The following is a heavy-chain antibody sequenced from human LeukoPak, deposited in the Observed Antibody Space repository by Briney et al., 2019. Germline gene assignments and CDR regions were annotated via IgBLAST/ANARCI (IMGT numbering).Heavy chain of an antibody. V-gene: IGHV3-48*03. D-gene: IGHD3-10*02. CDR2: ISSSGSTI. J-gene: IGHJ6*04. CDR1: GFTFSSYE. CDR3: AELGITMIGGV. Sequence: GGSLRLSCAASGFTFSSYEMNWVRQAPGRGREWVSYISSSGSTIYYADSVKGRFTISRDNAKNSLYLQMNSLRAEETAVYYCAELGITMIGGVWGKGTTVTISS.